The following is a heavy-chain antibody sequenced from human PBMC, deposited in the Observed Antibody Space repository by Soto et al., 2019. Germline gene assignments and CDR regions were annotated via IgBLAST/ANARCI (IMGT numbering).Heavy chain of an antibody. CDR1: GGSISSGGYY. CDR3: ARLKVVAATMGWFDP. CDR2: IYYSGST. D-gene: IGHD2-15*01. Sequence: TLSLTCTVSGGSISSGGYYWSWIRQHPGKGLEWIGYIYYSGSTYYNPSLKSRVTISVDTSKNQFSLKLSSVTAADTAVYYCARLKVVAATMGWFDPWGQGTLVTVSS. J-gene: IGHJ5*02. V-gene: IGHV4-31*03.